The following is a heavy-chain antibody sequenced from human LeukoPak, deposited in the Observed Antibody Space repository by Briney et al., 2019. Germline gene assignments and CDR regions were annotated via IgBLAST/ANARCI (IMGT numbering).Heavy chain of an antibody. CDR2: ISPKSGET. CDR3: ARAYSDYLIGDY. J-gene: IGHJ4*02. Sequence: GASVKVSCKASGYTFIDYEMHWVQQAPGQGLEWMGWISPKSGETNHAQKFQGRVTMTGDTSTRTVYMEVSRLRFDDTAVYYCARAYSDYLIGDYWGQGTLVTVSS. CDR1: GYTFIDYE. V-gene: IGHV1-2*02. D-gene: IGHD4-11*01.